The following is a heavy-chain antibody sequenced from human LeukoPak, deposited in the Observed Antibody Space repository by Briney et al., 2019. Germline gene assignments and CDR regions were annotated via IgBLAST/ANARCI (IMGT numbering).Heavy chain of an antibody. J-gene: IGHJ6*03. Sequence: GGSLRLFCAACGFIFNSYSKNWVRKAPGKGLEWVSSNSGSNSYIYYADSMKGRFTISRDNAENSLYLQMNSLRAEDTAVYYCAREHYFYYMDSWGKGTTVTVSS. CDR3: AREHYFYYMDS. CDR1: GFIFNSYS. V-gene: IGHV3-21*01. CDR2: NSGSNSYI.